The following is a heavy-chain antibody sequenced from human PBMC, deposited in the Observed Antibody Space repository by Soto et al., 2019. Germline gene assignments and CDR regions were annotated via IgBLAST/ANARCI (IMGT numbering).Heavy chain of an antibody. J-gene: IGHJ1*01. D-gene: IGHD1-7*01. Sequence: VQLQGSGPGLLKPSQTLSLTCTVSGASVNTGDYYWSYIRQPPGKGLEWLGYIFYSGDTYYNPSLKSRATISLNTSRNQFSLTLTSVTDADTALYYCVGTGTTDDFWGQGILVTVSS. CDR2: IFYSGDT. V-gene: IGHV4-30-4*01. CDR3: VGTGTTDDF. CDR1: GASVNTGDYY.